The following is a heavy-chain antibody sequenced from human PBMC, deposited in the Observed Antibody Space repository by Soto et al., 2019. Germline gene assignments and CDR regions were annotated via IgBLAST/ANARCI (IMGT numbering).Heavy chain of an antibody. V-gene: IGHV4-4*07. Sequence: SETLSLTCTVSGGSISSYYWSWIRQPAGKGLEWIGRIYTSGSTNYNPPLKSRVTMSVDTSKNQFSLKLSSVTAADTAVYYCARDMGFGELLYWDYWGQGTRVTVSS. CDR1: GGSISSYY. D-gene: IGHD3-10*01. CDR3: ARDMGFGELLYWDY. CDR2: IYTSGST. J-gene: IGHJ4*02.